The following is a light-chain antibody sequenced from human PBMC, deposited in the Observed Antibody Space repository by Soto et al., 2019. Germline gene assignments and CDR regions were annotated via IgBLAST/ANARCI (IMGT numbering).Light chain of an antibody. Sequence: DIQMTQSPSTLSASVGDRVTITCRASQNINSWLTWYQQKPGKAPKLLIYKASNLESGVPSRFSGSGSGTAFSLTISSLQADDFATYYCQQHYNYDFTFGGGTKVEIK. CDR1: QNINSW. V-gene: IGKV1-5*03. CDR3: QQHYNYDFT. J-gene: IGKJ4*01. CDR2: KAS.